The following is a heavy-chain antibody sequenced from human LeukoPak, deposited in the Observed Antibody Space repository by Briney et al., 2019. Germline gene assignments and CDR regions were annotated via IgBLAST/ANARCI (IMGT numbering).Heavy chain of an antibody. D-gene: IGHD2-15*01. CDR3: ARDSGGYVRWFDP. CDR1: GFTFSDYY. CDR2: ISSSGSTI. Sequence: GGALRLSCAASGFTFSDYYMSWSRQAPGEGLEWVSYISSSGSTIYYADSVKGRFTISRDNAKNSLYLQMNRLRAEDTAVYYCARDSGGYVRWFDPWGQRTLVTVSS. V-gene: IGHV3-11*01. J-gene: IGHJ5*02.